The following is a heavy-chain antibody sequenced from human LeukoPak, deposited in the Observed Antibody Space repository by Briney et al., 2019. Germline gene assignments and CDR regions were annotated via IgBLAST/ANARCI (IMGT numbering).Heavy chain of an antibody. CDR1: GLNFTYYG. CDR2: VSSDTYNT. V-gene: IGHV3-30*18. CDR3: AKTPISSITSVLGGTAFDL. D-gene: IGHD3-10*01. Sequence: GGSLRLSCATSGLNFTYYGMHWVRQAPGKGLEWVAVVSSDTYNTYYADSVKGRFTISRDNSKNTLYLQMNSLRAEDTAVYYCAKTPISSITSVLGGTAFDLWGQGTMVTVSS. J-gene: IGHJ3*01.